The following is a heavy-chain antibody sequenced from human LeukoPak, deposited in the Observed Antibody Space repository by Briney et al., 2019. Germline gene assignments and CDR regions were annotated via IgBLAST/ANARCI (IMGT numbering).Heavy chain of an antibody. V-gene: IGHV4-34*01. D-gene: IGHD2-8*01. Sequence: SETLSLTCAVYGGSFSGYYWSWIRQPPGKGLEWIGEINHSGSTNYNPSLKSRVTISVDTSKNQFSLKLSAETAADPAVYYCARGPDANYFDYWGQGTLVTVSS. CDR3: ARGPDANYFDY. CDR2: INHSGST. J-gene: IGHJ4*02. CDR1: GGSFSGYY.